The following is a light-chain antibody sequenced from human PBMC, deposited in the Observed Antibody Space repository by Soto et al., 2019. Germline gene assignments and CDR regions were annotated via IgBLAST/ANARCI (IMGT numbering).Light chain of an antibody. CDR1: GNDVGGYNY. CDR2: EVS. V-gene: IGLV2-14*01. CDR3: SSYTIRSHVV. J-gene: IGLJ2*01. Sequence: QSALTQPASVSGFTGQSITISCTGTGNDVGGYNYVSWFQQYPGEVPRLILYEVSNRPSGVSSRFSGSKIGNMASLTISGLQAEDEADYYCSSYTIRSHVVFGGGTQLTVL.